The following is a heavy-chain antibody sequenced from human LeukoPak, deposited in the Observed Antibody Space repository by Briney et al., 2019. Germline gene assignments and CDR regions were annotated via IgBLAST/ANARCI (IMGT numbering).Heavy chain of an antibody. CDR2: ISWDGGST. CDR3: AKGRYSGYDSPIDGMDV. V-gene: IGHV3-43*01. D-gene: IGHD5-12*01. Sequence: GGSLRLSCAASGFTFDDYTMHWVRQAPGKGLEWVSLISWDGGSTYYADSVKGRFTISRDNSKNSLYLQMNSLRTEDTALYYCAKGRYSGYDSPIDGMDVWGQGTTVTVSS. J-gene: IGHJ6*02. CDR1: GFTFDDYT.